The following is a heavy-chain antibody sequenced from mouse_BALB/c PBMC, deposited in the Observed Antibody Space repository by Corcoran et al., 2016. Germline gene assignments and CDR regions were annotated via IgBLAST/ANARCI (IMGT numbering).Heavy chain of an antibody. CDR2: IDPYNGGT. CDR3: ARYYDYGYAMDY. V-gene: IGHV1S135*01. J-gene: IGHJ4*01. Sequence: EIQLQQSGPELVKPGASVKVSCKASGYAFTSYNMYWVKQSHGKSLEWIGYIDPYNGGTSYNQKFKGKATLTVDKSSSTAYIHLNSLTSEDSAVYYCARYYDYGYAMDYWGQGTSVTVSS. D-gene: IGHD2-4*01. CDR1: GYAFTSYN.